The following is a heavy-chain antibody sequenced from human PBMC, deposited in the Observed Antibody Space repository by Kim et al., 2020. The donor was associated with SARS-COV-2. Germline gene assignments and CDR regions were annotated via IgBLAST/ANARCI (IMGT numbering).Heavy chain of an antibody. V-gene: IGHV3-9*01. CDR2: ISWNSGSI. CDR3: AKDIKLGFDWPTTYAFDI. Sequence: GGSLRLSCAASGFTFDDYAMHWVRQAPGKGLEWVSGISWNSGSIGYADSVKGRFTISRDNAKNSLYLQMNSLRAEDTALYYCAKDIKLGFDWPTTYAFDIWGQGTMVTVSS. D-gene: IGHD3-9*01. CDR1: GFTFDDYA. J-gene: IGHJ3*02.